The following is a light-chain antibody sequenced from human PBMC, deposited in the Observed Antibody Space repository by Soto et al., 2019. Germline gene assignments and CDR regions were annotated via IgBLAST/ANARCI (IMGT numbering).Light chain of an antibody. J-gene: IGLJ2*01. CDR3: SSYTSSSTLDVV. V-gene: IGLV2-14*01. Sequence: QSVLTQPASVSGSPGQSVTISCTGTSSDVGIYKYVSWYQQHPGKVPKLIIYEVSNRPSGVSNRFSGSESGNTASLTISGLQAEDEADYYCSSYTSSSTLDVVFGGGTQLTVL. CDR1: SSDVGIYKY. CDR2: EVS.